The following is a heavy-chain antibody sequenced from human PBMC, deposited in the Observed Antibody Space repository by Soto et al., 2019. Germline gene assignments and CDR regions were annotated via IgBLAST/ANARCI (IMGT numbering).Heavy chain of an antibody. CDR3: ARFVVVPAAILPKAFDI. CDR1: GGSFSGYY. CDR2: INHSGST. J-gene: IGHJ3*02. D-gene: IGHD2-2*01. V-gene: IGHV4-34*01. Sequence: QVLLQQWGAGLLKPSETLSLTCAVYGGSFSGYYWSWIRQPPGKGLEWIGEINHSGSTNYNPSLKSRVTISVDTSKNQFSLKLSSVTAADTAVYYCARFVVVPAAILPKAFDIWGQGTMVTVSS.